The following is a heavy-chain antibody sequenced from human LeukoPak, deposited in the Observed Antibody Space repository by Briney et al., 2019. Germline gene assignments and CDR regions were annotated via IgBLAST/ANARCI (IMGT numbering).Heavy chain of an antibody. D-gene: IGHD3-22*01. Sequence: GGSLRLSCAASGFTFSSYSMNWVRQAPGKGLEWVGRIKSNTDGGTTDYAAPVKGRFTISREDSKNTLYLQMNSLKTEDTAVYYCTTNPYDRSGYHIWGQGTMVTVSS. J-gene: IGHJ3*02. CDR1: GFTFSSYS. CDR3: TTNPYDRSGYHI. CDR2: IKSNTDGGTT. V-gene: IGHV3-15*01.